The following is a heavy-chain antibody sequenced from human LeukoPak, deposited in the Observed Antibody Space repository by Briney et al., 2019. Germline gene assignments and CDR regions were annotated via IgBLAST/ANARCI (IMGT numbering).Heavy chain of an antibody. J-gene: IGHJ6*02. D-gene: IGHD1-26*01. CDR1: GGTFSSYA. CDR2: IIPIFGTA. V-gene: IGHV1-69*05. CDR3: VKDRGGSPFYGMDV. Sequence: GASVKVSCKASGGTFSSYAISWVRQAPGQGLEWMGGIIPIFGTANYAQKFQGRVTITTDESTSTAYMELSSLRAEDTAVYYCVKDRGGSPFYGMDVWGQGTTVTVSS.